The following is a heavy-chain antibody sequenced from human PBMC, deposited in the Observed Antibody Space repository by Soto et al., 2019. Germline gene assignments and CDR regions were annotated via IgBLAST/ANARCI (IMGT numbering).Heavy chain of an antibody. D-gene: IGHD2-15*01. CDR2: ISYDGSNK. Sequence: GGSLRLSCAASGFTFSSYGMHWVRQAPGKGLEWVAVISYDGSNKYYADSVKGRFTISRDNSKNTLYLQMNSLRAEDTAVYYCAKDLFLGYCSGGSCYGDYDYWGQGTLVTVSS. V-gene: IGHV3-30*18. CDR1: GFTFSSYG. J-gene: IGHJ4*02. CDR3: AKDLFLGYCSGGSCYGDYDY.